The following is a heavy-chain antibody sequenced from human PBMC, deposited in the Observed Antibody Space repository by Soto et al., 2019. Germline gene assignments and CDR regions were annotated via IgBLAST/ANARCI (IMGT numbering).Heavy chain of an antibody. J-gene: IGHJ4*02. Sequence: EVQLVESGGGLVQPGRSLRLSCAASGFTFDDYAMHWVRQAPGKGLEWVSGISWNSGSIGYADSVKGRFTISRDNAKNSLYLQMNSLRAEDTALYYFEKDKWGQRYFDYWGQGTLVTVSS. V-gene: IGHV3-9*01. CDR2: ISWNSGSI. D-gene: IGHD3-16*01. CDR1: GFTFDDYA. CDR3: EKDKWGQRYFDY.